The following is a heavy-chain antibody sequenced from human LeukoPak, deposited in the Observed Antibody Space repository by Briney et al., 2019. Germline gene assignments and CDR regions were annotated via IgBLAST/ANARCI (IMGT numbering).Heavy chain of an antibody. CDR1: GGVISSYY. CDR2: VHYTGST. J-gene: IGHJ4*02. CDR3: ANYYDSSGYYLT. D-gene: IGHD3-22*01. Sequence: SETLSLTCTVSGGVISSYYWSWIRQPPGKGLEWIGYVHYTGSTNDNPSLKSRATISLDTSKNQISLKLSSVTAADTAVYYCANYYDSSGYYLTWGQGILVTVSS. V-gene: IGHV4-59*08.